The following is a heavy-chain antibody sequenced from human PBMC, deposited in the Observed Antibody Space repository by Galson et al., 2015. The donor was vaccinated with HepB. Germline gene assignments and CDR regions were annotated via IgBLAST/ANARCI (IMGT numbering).Heavy chain of an antibody. CDR3: ARDGTVDYGDYDAFDI. CDR1: GYTFTGYY. J-gene: IGHJ3*02. D-gene: IGHD4-17*01. CDR2: INPRSGGT. Sequence: SVKVSCKASGYTFTGYYMHWVRQAPGQGLEWLGWINPRSGGTHYAQKFQGWVTMTRDTSINTAYLELNRLRSDDTAVYYCARDGTVDYGDYDAFDIWGQGTMVTVSS. V-gene: IGHV1-2*04.